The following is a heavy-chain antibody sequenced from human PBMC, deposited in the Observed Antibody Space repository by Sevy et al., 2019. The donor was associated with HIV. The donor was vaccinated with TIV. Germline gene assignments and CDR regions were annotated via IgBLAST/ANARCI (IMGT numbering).Heavy chain of an antibody. CDR1: GFTVSSNY. CDR2: IYSGGST. V-gene: IGHV3-53*01. Sequence: GGSLRLSCAASGFTVSSNYMSWVRQAPGKGLEWVSVIYSGGSTYYADSVKGRFTISRDNSKNTRYLQMNSLGAEDTAVYYCATGGRGYDSSGYYFFARAFDIWGQGTMVTVSS. J-gene: IGHJ3*02. CDR3: ATGGRGYDSSGYYFFARAFDI. D-gene: IGHD3-22*01.